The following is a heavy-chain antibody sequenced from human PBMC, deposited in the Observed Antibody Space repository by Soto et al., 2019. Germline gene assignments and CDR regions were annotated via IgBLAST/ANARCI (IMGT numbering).Heavy chain of an antibody. CDR2: ISGSGGST. J-gene: IGHJ4*02. CDR1: GFTFSSYA. D-gene: IGHD4-17*01. Sequence: GGSLRLSCAASGFTFSSYAMSWVRQAPGKGLEWVSAISGSGGSTYYADSVEGRFTISRDNSKNTLYLQMNSLRAEDTAVYYCAKHCPDYGDYALDYWGQGTLVTVSS. CDR3: AKHCPDYGDYALDY. V-gene: IGHV3-23*01.